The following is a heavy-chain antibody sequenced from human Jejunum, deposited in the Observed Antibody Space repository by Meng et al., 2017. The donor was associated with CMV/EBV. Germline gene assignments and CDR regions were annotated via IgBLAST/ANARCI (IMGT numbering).Heavy chain of an antibody. Sequence: GFAVIAYNMNGVRQTPGKGLEWFASITTTSRYIYYGDSVKGRFTVSRDNAQNSVYLQMNSMRAEDTAVYYCVRDRFGVITPDVFDIWGQGTMVTVSS. V-gene: IGHV3-21*06. D-gene: IGHD3-10*01. CDR2: ITTTSRYI. CDR1: GFAVIAYN. CDR3: VRDRFGVITPDVFDI. J-gene: IGHJ3*02.